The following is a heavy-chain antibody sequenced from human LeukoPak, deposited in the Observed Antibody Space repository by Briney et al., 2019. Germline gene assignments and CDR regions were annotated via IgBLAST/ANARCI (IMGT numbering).Heavy chain of an antibody. CDR1: GHTFTSYY. Sequence: ASVKVSCKASGHTFTSYYMHWVRQAPGQGFEWMGIINHSGGSTSHAQKFQGRFTMTRDTSTSTVYMELSSLRSEDTAVYYCARDDIAAAGTPFDYWGEGTLVTVSS. V-gene: IGHV1-46*01. D-gene: IGHD6-13*01. CDR3: ARDDIAAAGTPFDY. J-gene: IGHJ4*02. CDR2: INHSGGST.